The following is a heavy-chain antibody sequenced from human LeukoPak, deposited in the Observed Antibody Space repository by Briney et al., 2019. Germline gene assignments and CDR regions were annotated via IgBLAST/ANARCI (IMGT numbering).Heavy chain of an antibody. CDR2: IIPIFGTA. V-gene: IGHV1-69*06. CDR3: ARAGIGNKGLFAY. Sequence: ASVKVSCKASGGTSSSYAISWVRQAPGQGLEWMGGIIPIFGTANYAQKFQGRVTITADKSTSTAYMELSSLRSEDTAVYYCARAGIGNKGLFAYWGQGTLVTVSS. J-gene: IGHJ4*02. CDR1: GGTSSSYA. D-gene: IGHD2-15*01.